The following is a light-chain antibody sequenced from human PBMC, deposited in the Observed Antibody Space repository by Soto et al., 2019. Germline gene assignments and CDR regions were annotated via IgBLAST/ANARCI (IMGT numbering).Light chain of an antibody. CDR1: QSVSNK. Sequence: EIVLTQSPATLSVSPGDRAALTCRASQSVSNKLAWYQQKPGQPPRLLIFGASTRATGIPARFSGSGSEAEFALTISTLQSEDFAVYYCQQDSVWPLTFGGGTKVEIK. V-gene: IGKV3D-15*01. CDR3: QQDSVWPLT. CDR2: GAS. J-gene: IGKJ4*01.